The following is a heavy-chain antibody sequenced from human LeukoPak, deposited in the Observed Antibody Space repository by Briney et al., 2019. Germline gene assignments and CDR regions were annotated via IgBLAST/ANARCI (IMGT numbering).Heavy chain of an antibody. CDR1: GYTFTSCY. V-gene: IGHV1-46*01. J-gene: IGHJ4*02. D-gene: IGHD3-10*01. CDR3: ARELGSYYGSGGQGPFDY. Sequence: ASVKVSCKASGYTFTSCYMHWVRQAPGQGLEWMGIINPSGGSTSYAQKFQGRVTMTRDTSTSTVYMELSSLRSEDTAVYYCARELGSYYGSGGQGPFDYWGQGTLVTVSS. CDR2: INPSGGST.